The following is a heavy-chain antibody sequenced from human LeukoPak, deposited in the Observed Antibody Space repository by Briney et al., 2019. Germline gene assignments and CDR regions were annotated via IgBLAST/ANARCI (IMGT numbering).Heavy chain of an antibody. V-gene: IGHV3-53*01. CDR2: IYANGNT. Sequence: GGSLRLSCAVSGFTVSGNYITWVRQAPGKGLEWVSVIYANGNTYYADSMQGRLTISRDNSKNTLYLQMNSLRAGDTAVYYCVRGLSGVSSWYFDLWGRGTLVSVSS. D-gene: IGHD7-27*01. CDR1: GFTVSGNY. CDR3: VRGLSGVSSWYFDL. J-gene: IGHJ2*01.